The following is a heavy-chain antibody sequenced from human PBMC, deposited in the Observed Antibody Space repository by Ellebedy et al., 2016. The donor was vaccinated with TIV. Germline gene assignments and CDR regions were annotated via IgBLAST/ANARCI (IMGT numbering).Heavy chain of an antibody. V-gene: IGHV4-34*01. CDR3: ARERSRPGAYCGGDCYRDDY. CDR1: GFTFSSYW. D-gene: IGHD2-21*02. Sequence: ESLKISXAASGFTFSSYWMHWVRQAPGKGLEWIGEINHSGNTIYNPSLKSRVTISVDTSKNQFSLKLSSVTAADTAVYYCARERSRPGAYCGGDCYRDDYWGQGTLVTVSS. CDR2: INHSGNT. J-gene: IGHJ4*02.